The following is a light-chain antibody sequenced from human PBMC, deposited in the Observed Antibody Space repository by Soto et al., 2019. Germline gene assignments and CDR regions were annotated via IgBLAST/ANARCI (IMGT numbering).Light chain of an antibody. V-gene: IGKV1-39*01. J-gene: IGKJ3*01. CDR3: QQSYNPPFN. CDR1: QTITSY. CDR2: AAS. Sequence: DIQMTQSPSSLSASVGDRVTITCRASQTITSYLNWYQQKPGKAPKLLIYAASSLQSGVPSRFSGSGSGTDFTLTISSLQPEDFATYYCQQSYNPPFNFRPGTKVDIK.